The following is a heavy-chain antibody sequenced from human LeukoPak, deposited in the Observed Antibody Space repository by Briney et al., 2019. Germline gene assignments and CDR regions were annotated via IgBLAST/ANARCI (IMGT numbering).Heavy chain of an antibody. D-gene: IGHD3-22*01. V-gene: IGHV3-7*01. CDR3: ARAIGHFEY. CDR2: IKQDGSEK. Sequence: GGSLRLSCAASGFTFSSYWMSWVRQAQGKGLEWVANIKQDGSEKHYVESVKGRFTISRDNAKNSLYLQMNSPRDADPAVSYCARAIGHFEYWGPGSLVTVSS. CDR1: GFTFSSYW. J-gene: IGHJ4*02.